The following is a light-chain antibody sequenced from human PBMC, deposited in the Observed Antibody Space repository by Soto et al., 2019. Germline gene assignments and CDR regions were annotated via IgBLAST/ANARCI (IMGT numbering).Light chain of an antibody. CDR3: QLYNSYPIT. V-gene: IGKV1-5*03. Sequence: DFQRTQSPSTLSASLGDRFTITCLASQSISSWLAWYQQKPGKAPKLLIYKASSLESGVPSRFSGSGSGTEFTLTISSLQPDDFATYYCQLYNSYPITSGQGTRLE. CDR1: QSISSW. CDR2: KAS. J-gene: IGKJ5*01.